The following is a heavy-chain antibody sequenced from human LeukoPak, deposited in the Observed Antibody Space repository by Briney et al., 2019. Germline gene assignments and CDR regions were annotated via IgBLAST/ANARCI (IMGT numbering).Heavy chain of an antibody. CDR3: AKDARWLAPGTFDI. Sequence: GGSLRLSCAASGFTFTTYAMNWVRQAPGKGLNWVSGISGSVDSTFSADSVRGRFTLSRDNSKKTLYLQMNSLRADDSAVYYCAKDARWLAPGTFDIWGQGTMVTVS. CDR1: GFTFTTYA. V-gene: IGHV3-23*01. CDR2: ISGSVDST. J-gene: IGHJ3*02. D-gene: IGHD6-19*01.